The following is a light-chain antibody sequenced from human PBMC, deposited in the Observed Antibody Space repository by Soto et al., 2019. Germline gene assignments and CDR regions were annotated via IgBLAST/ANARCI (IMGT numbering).Light chain of an antibody. CDR1: NIGSKS. CDR2: DDS. Sequence: SYELPQPPSVSVAPGQTARITCEGNNIGSKSVHWYQLKPGQAPVLVVYDDSDRPSGIPERFSGSNSGNTATLTISRVEAGDEADYYCQVWDSSSDHPVFGGGTKLTVL. V-gene: IGLV3-21*02. J-gene: IGLJ2*01. CDR3: QVWDSSSDHPV.